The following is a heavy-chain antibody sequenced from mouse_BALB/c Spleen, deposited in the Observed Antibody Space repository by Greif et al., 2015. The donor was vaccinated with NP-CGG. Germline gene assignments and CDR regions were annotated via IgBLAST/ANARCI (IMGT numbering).Heavy chain of an antibody. V-gene: IGHV5-6*01. CDR1: GFTFSSYG. Sequence: EVMLVESGGDLVKPGGSLKLSCAASGFTFSSYGMSWVRQTPDKRLEWVATISSGGSYTYYPDSVKGRFTISRDNAKNTLYLQMSSLKSEDTAMYYCARHWGTTVVEEGNYAMDYWGQGTSVTVSS. CDR3: ARHWGTTVVEEGNYAMDY. D-gene: IGHD1-1*01. J-gene: IGHJ4*01. CDR2: ISSGGSYT.